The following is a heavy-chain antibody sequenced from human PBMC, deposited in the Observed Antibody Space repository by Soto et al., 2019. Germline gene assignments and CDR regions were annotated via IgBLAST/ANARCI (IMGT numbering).Heavy chain of an antibody. Sequence: GGSLRLSCAASGFTFGSYGMHWVRQAPGKGLEWVAVIWYDGSNKYYADSVKGRFTISRDNSKNTLYLQMNSLRAEDTAVYYCARDTEYYDILTGYAPTPYYYYGMDVCGQGTTVTVSS. CDR3: ARDTEYYDILTGYAPTPYYYYGMDV. J-gene: IGHJ6*01. CDR2: IWYDGSNK. CDR1: GFTFGSYG. V-gene: IGHV3-33*01. D-gene: IGHD3-9*01.